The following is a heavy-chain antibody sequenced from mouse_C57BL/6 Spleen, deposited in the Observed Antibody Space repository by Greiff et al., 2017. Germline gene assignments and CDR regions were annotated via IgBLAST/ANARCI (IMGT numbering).Heavy chain of an antibody. J-gene: IGHJ3*01. D-gene: IGHD1-1*01. Sequence: EVQVVESGAELVRPGASVKLSCTASGFNIKDDYMHWVKQRPEQGLEWIGWIDPENGDAEYASKFQGKATITADTSSNTAYLQLSSLTSEATAVYYCTFYYYGSSPAWFAYWGQGTLVTVSA. CDR2: IDPENGDA. CDR3: TFYYYGSSPAWFAY. CDR1: GFNIKDDY. V-gene: IGHV14-4*01.